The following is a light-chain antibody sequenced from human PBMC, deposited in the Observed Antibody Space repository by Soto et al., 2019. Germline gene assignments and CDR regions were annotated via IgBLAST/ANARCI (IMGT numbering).Light chain of an antibody. CDR2: GAS. Sequence: EIVLTQSAGTLSLSPGERATLSCRASQSVSTNLAWYQQKPGQAPRLLIYGASTRATAIPARFSGSGSGTEFTLTISSLQSEDFAVYYCQQYNDWPRTFGQGTKVDIK. V-gene: IGKV3-15*01. CDR3: QQYNDWPRT. J-gene: IGKJ1*01. CDR1: QSVSTN.